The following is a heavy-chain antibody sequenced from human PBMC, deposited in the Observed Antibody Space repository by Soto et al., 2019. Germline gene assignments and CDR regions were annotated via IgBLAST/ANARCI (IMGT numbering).Heavy chain of an antibody. D-gene: IGHD3-3*01. CDR1: GYTFTSYY. CDR2: INPSGGST. Sequence: GASVKVSCKASGYTFTSYYMHWVRQAPGQGLEWMGIINPSGGSTSYAQKFQGRVTMTRDTSTSTVYMELSSLRSEDTAVYYCARESVDYFWSGYYQYYFYFWGQGNLVTVS. V-gene: IGHV1-46*01. J-gene: IGHJ4*02. CDR3: ARESVDYFWSGYYQYYFYF.